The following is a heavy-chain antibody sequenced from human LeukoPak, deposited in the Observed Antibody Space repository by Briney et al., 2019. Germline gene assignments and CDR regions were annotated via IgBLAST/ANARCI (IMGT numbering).Heavy chain of an antibody. D-gene: IGHD6-19*01. V-gene: IGHV4-34*01. CDR2: INHSGST. Sequence: SETLSLTCAVYGGSFSGYYWSWIRQPPGKGLEWIGEINHSGSTNYNPSLKSRVTISVDTSKNQFSLKLSSVTAEDTAVYYCARVVGSGLSIDYWGQGTLVTVSS. CDR3: ARVVGSGLSIDY. J-gene: IGHJ4*02. CDR1: GGSFSGYY.